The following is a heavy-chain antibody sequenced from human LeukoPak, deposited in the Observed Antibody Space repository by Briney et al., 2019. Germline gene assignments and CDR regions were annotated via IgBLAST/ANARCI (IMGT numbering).Heavy chain of an antibody. CDR3: ARDPLTALGMDV. J-gene: IGHJ6*04. Sequence: SSETLSLTCTVSGGSVSSGSYYWSWIRQPPGWVLGWIGCIYYSGSTDYNPSLKSRVTISVDTSKNQFSLNLSSVTAADTAVYYCARDPLTALGMDVWGKGTTVTVSS. CDR1: GGSVSSGSYY. D-gene: IGHD4/OR15-4a*01. V-gene: IGHV4-61*01. CDR2: IYYSGST.